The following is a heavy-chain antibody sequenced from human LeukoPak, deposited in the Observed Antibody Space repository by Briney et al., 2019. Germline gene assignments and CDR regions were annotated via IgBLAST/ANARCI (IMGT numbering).Heavy chain of an antibody. CDR1: GYTFAGYY. Sequence: GASVKVSCKASGYTFAGYYMHWVRQAPGQGLEWMGWINPNSGGTNYAQKFQGRVTMTRDTSISTAYMELSRLRSDDTAVYYCAREYGSTSCLDYWGQGTLVTVSS. CDR2: INPNSGGT. D-gene: IGHD2-2*01. J-gene: IGHJ4*02. V-gene: IGHV1-2*02. CDR3: AREYGSTSCLDY.